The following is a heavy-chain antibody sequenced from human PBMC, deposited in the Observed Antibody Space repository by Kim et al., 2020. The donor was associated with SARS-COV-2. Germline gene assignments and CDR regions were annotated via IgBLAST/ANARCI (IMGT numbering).Heavy chain of an antibody. Sequence: GGSLRLSCVASGYTFSSYEMNWVRQAPGKGLEWVSYISISGTTMHYTDSVKGRFTISRDNARNLLYLQMNSLRAEDTAVYYCARDAYDFWSGYDGVSYM. CDR2: ISISGTTM. CDR1: GYTFSSYE. CDR3: ARDAYDFWSGYDGVSYM. V-gene: IGHV3-48*03. D-gene: IGHD3-3*01. J-gene: IGHJ6*03.